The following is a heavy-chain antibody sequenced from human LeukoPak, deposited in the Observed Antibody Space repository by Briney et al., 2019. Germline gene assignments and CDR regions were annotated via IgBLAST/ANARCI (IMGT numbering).Heavy chain of an antibody. Sequence: SVKVSCKASGGTFSSYAISWVRQAPGQGLEWMGGIIPIFGTANYAQKFQGRVTITADESTSTAYMELSSLRSEDTAVYYCARGDSMWELLAYFDYWGQGTLVTVSS. D-gene: IGHD1-26*01. CDR1: GGTFSSYA. CDR3: ARGDSMWELLAYFDY. CDR2: IIPIFGTA. J-gene: IGHJ4*02. V-gene: IGHV1-69*13.